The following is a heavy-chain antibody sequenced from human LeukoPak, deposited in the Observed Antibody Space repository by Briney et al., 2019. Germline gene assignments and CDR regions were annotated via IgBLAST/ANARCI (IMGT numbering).Heavy chain of an antibody. CDR3: ARGEQYQLLSALGSWEKNRNYYYYGMDV. D-gene: IGHD2-2*01. J-gene: IGHJ6*02. CDR2: TIPIFGTA. Sequence: GASVKVSCKASGGTFSSYAISWVRQAPGQGLEWMGGTIPIFGTANYAQKFQGRVTITADESTSTAYMELSSLRSEDTAVYYCARGEQYQLLSALGSWEKNRNYYYYGMDVWGQGTTVTVSS. V-gene: IGHV1-69*13. CDR1: GGTFSSYA.